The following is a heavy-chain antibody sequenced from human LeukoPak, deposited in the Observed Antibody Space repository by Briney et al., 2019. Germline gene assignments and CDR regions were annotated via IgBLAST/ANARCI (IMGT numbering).Heavy chain of an antibody. V-gene: IGHV3-66*01. Sequence: GGSLRLSCAASGFTVSSNYMSWVRQAPGKGLEWVSVIYSGGSTYYADSVKGRFTISRDNSKNTLYLQMNSLRAEDTAVYYCARDPISGPDYYDSSGQDYWGQGTLVTVSS. CDR1: GFTVSSNY. CDR2: IYSGGST. J-gene: IGHJ4*02. CDR3: ARDPISGPDYYDSSGQDY. D-gene: IGHD3-22*01.